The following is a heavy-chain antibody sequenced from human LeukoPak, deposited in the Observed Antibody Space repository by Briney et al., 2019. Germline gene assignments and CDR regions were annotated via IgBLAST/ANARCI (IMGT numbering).Heavy chain of an antibody. J-gene: IGHJ4*02. D-gene: IGHD3-16*01. Sequence: GGSLRLSCAASGFTFSSYAMSWVRQAPGKGLEWVSAISGSGGSTYYADSVKGRFTISRDNSKNTLYLQMNRLRAEDTAVYYCAKVRGDVRGYFVYWGQGTLVTVSS. CDR1: GFTFSSYA. CDR2: ISGSGGST. V-gene: IGHV3-23*01. CDR3: AKVRGDVRGYFVY.